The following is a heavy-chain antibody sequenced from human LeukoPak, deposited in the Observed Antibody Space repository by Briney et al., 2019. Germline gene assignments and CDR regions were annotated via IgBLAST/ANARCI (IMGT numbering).Heavy chain of an antibody. CDR1: GYTFTGYY. CDR3: ARPFKLGYCSGGSCYSRTGYYYGMDV. Sequence: ASVKVSCKASGYTFTGYYMHWVRQAPGQGLEWMGWINPNSGGTNYAQKFQGRVTMTRDTSISTAYMELSRLRSDDTAVYYCARPFKLGYCSGGSCYSRTGYYYGMDVWGQGTTVTVSS. J-gene: IGHJ6*02. CDR2: INPNSGGT. D-gene: IGHD2-15*01. V-gene: IGHV1-2*02.